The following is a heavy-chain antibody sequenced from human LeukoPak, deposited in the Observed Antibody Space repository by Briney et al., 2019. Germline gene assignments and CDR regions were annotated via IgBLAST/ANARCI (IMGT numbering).Heavy chain of an antibody. J-gene: IGHJ4*01. V-gene: IGHV3-23*05. CDR1: GFIFSDYF. D-gene: IGHD4-17*01. CDR3: AKDRHDYGDYAFD. Sequence: PGGSLRLSCTASGFIFSDYFMSWVRQAPGKGPEWVAAIWRTGDWTHYIDSVKGRFTNYKDNSKNTLYLKMNRLRVADTAIYYCAKDRHDYGDYAFD. CDR2: IWRTGDWT.